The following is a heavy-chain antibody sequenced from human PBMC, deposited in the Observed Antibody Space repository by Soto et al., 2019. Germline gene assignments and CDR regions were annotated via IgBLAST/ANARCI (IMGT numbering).Heavy chain of an antibody. J-gene: IGHJ4*02. Sequence: SETLSLTCTVSGGSITTGGSYWSWIRQHPGGGLEWIGNIYHSGNTYYNPSLKSRLTIAVDTSKNHFSLMVDSVTAADPAVYYCARARFQVLYGKPYFDSWGQGTLVTVSS. D-gene: IGHD2-2*02. V-gene: IGHV4-31*03. CDR3: ARARFQVLYGKPYFDS. CDR2: IYHSGNT. CDR1: GGSITTGGSY.